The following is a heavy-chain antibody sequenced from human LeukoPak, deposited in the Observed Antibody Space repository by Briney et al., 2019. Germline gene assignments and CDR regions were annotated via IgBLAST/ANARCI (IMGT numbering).Heavy chain of an antibody. CDR1: GGPISSGDYY. V-gene: IGHV4-30-4*01. CDR2: IYYSGST. CDR3: ARFDSYGYSQYFDY. J-gene: IGHJ4*02. D-gene: IGHD5-18*01. Sequence: SETLSLTCTVTGGPISSGDYYWSWIRQPPGKGLEWIGYIYYSGSTYYNPSLKSRVTISVDTSKNQFSLKLSSVTAADTAVYYCARFDSYGYSQYFDYWGQGTLVTVPS.